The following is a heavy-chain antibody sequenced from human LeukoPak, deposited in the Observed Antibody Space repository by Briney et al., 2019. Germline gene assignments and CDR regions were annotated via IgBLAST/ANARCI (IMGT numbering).Heavy chain of an antibody. CDR1: GFTVSSNY. CDR3: ARSFGGDNWFDP. D-gene: IGHD4-23*01. J-gene: IGHJ5*02. CDR2: IYSGGST. V-gene: IGHV3-53*01. Sequence: AGGSLRLSCAASGFTVSSNYMSWVRQAPGKGLEWVSVIYSGGSTYYADSVKGRFTISRDNSKNTLYLQMNSLRAGDTAVYYCARSFGGDNWFDPWGQGTLVTVSS.